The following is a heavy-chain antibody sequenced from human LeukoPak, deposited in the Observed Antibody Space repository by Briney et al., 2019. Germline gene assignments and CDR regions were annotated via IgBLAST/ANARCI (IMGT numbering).Heavy chain of an antibody. CDR3: AKEQWLDYYYYMDV. CDR1: GGSISGYY. V-gene: IGHV4-59*12. J-gene: IGHJ6*03. D-gene: IGHD6-19*01. CDR2: VYDNGNT. Sequence: PSETLSLTCTVSGGSISGYYWSWSRQPPGKGLEWIGYVYDNGNTNYNPSLRSRVTILVDTSKNQFSLKLSSVTAADTAVYYCAKEQWLDYYYYMDVWGKGTTVTVSS.